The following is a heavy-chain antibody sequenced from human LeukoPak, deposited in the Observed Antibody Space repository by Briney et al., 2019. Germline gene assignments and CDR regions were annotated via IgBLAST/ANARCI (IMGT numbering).Heavy chain of an antibody. D-gene: IGHD3-9*01. V-gene: IGHV5-10-1*01. CDR3: ARQGLGDYDILTGYCGIDY. J-gene: IGHJ4*02. CDR2: IYPSDSYT. Sequence: GGSLKISCKGSGYSFTSYWTSWGREMPGEGLEWMGRIYPSDSYTNSSPSFQGHVTISADKSISTAYLQWSSLKASDTAMYYCARQGLGDYDILTGYCGIDYWGQGTLVTVSS. CDR1: GYSFTSYW.